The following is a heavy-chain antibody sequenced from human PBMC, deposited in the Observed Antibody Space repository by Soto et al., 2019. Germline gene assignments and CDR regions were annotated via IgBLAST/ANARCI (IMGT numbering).Heavy chain of an antibody. CDR3: ARESFSASPNFFDY. D-gene: IGHD3-3*02. J-gene: IGHJ4*02. CDR2: ISLSGSTI. CDR1: GCAFSNYE. Sequence: GGSLRLSCAASGCAFSNYEMNWVRQAPGKGLEWVSYISLSGSTIYYADSVKGRFTISRDDAKNSLYLQMDSLRADDTAVYYCARESFSASPNFFDYWGQGTLVTVSS. V-gene: IGHV3-48*03.